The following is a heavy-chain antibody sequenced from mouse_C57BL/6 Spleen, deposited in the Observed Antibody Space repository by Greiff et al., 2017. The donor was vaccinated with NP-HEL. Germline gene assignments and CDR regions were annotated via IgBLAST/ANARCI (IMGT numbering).Heavy chain of an antibody. CDR1: GFNIKNTY. D-gene: IGHD1-1*01. CDR3: ARIVTTVVVDWYFDV. V-gene: IGHV14-3*01. CDR2: IDPANGNT. Sequence: EVKLVESVAELVRPGASVKLSCTASGFNIKNTYMHWVKQRPEQGLEWIGRIDPANGNTKYAPKFQGKATITADTSSNTAYLQLSSLTSEDTAIYYCARIVTTVVVDWYFDVWGTGTTVTVSS. J-gene: IGHJ1*03.